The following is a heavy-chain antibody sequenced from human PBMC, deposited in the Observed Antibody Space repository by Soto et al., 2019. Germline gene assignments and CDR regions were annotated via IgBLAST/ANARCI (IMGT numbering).Heavy chain of an antibody. V-gene: IGHV3-21*01. CDR2: IDSSSNYI. Sequence: EVQLAESGGGLVQPGGSLRLPCAASGFSFNSYSMNWVRQTPGRGLEWVSSIDSSSNYIYHADSVKGRFTISRDNAKNSLYLQMNSLRVEDTAVYYCARDLSYYGSGSYYYFDLWGQGTLVAVSS. CDR3: ARDLSYYGSGSYYYFDL. D-gene: IGHD3-10*01. CDR1: GFSFNSYS. J-gene: IGHJ4*02.